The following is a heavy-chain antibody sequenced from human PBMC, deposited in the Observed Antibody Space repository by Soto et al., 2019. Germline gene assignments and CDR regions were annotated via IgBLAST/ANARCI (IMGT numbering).Heavy chain of an antibody. Sequence: GGSLRLSCAASGFTFSSYAMSWVRQAPGKGLEWVSAISGSGGSTYYADSVKGRFTISRDNSKNTLYLQMTSLRAEDTAVYYCAKDYDFWSGSPDFDYWGQGTLVTVSS. D-gene: IGHD3-3*01. CDR1: GFTFSSYA. CDR3: AKDYDFWSGSPDFDY. J-gene: IGHJ4*02. V-gene: IGHV3-23*01. CDR2: ISGSGGST.